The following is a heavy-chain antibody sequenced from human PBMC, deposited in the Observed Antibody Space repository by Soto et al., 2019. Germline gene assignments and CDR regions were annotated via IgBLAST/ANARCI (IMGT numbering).Heavy chain of an antibody. CDR2: INHSGST. CDR1: DGSFSGYY. D-gene: IGHD6-6*01. J-gene: IGHJ5*02. CDR3: ERGWPIGAPPHSVAT. Sequence: SETLSLTCAVYDGSFSGYYWSWIRQPPGKGLEWIGEINHSGSTNYNPSLKSRVTISVDTSKNQFSLKLSSVTAADTAVYYCERGWPIGAPPHSVATWGQGTMVT. V-gene: IGHV4-34*01.